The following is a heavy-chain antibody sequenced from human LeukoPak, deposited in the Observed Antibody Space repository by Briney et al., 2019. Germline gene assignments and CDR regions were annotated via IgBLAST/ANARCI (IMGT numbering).Heavy chain of an antibody. CDR2: ISWNSGSI. J-gene: IGHJ6*03. CDR3: AKDVLAARTHYMDV. Sequence: GRSLRLSCAASGFTFDDYAMHWVRQAPGKGLEWVTGISWNSGSIGYADSVKGRFPISRDNAKNSLYLQMNSLRAEDTALYYCAKDVLAARTHYMDVWGKGTTVTVSS. V-gene: IGHV3-9*01. D-gene: IGHD6-6*01. CDR1: GFTFDDYA.